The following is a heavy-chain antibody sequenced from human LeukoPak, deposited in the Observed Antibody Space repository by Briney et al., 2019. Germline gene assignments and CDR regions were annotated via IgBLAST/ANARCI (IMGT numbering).Heavy chain of an antibody. CDR3: ARDLSAGGGYNPRLQH. Sequence: ASVKVSCKASGYTFTGYGISWVRQAPGQGLEWMGWISPYNGNTNYAQKLQGRVTMTTDTSTSTAYMELRSLRSDDTAVYYCARDLSAGGGYNPRLQHWGQGTLVTVSS. J-gene: IGHJ1*01. V-gene: IGHV1-18*01. CDR2: ISPYNGNT. CDR1: GYTFTGYG. D-gene: IGHD5-24*01.